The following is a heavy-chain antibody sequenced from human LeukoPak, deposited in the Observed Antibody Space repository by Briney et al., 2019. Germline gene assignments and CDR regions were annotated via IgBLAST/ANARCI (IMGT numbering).Heavy chain of an antibody. CDR3: ARAASRYVVYYMDV. CDR2: ISGSGSST. J-gene: IGHJ6*03. V-gene: IGHV3-23*01. D-gene: IGHD2-2*01. Sequence: EGSLRLSCAGSGFTFSSYWMSWVRQAPGKGLDWVSGISGSGSSTSYADSVKGRFTISRDNSKSTLYLQMNSLRAEDTAVYYCARAASRYVVYYMDVWGKGTTVTVSS. CDR1: GFTFSSYW.